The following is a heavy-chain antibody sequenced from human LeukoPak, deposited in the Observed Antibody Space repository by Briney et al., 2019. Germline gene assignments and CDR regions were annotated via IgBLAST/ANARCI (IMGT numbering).Heavy chain of an antibody. D-gene: IGHD3-10*01. CDR2: IRYDGSNK. J-gene: IGHJ6*03. Sequence: GGSLRLSCAASGFTFSSYGMHWVRQAPGKGLEWVAFIRYDGSNKYYADSVKGRFTISRDNSKNTLYLQMNSPRAEDTAVYYCAKSERGSGSYRYYYYMDVWGKGTTVTVSS. CDR3: AKSERGSGSYRYYYYMDV. V-gene: IGHV3-30*02. CDR1: GFTFSSYG.